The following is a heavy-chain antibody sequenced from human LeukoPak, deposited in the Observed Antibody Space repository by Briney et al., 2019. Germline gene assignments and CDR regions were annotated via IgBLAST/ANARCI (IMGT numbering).Heavy chain of an antibody. J-gene: IGHJ6*04. CDR3: ASNYGSGTYYYYGMDV. CDR1: GGSISSGDYY. D-gene: IGHD3-10*01. V-gene: IGHV4-30-4*01. CDR2: IYYSGST. Sequence: NPSQTLSLTCTVSGGSISSGDYYWSWIRQPPGKGLEWIGYIYYSGSTYYNPSLKSRVTISVDTSKNQFSLKLSSVTAADTAVYYCASNYGSGTYYYYGMDVWGKGTTVTVSS.